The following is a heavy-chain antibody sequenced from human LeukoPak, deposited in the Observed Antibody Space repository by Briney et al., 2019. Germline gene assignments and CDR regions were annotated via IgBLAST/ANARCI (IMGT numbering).Heavy chain of an antibody. V-gene: IGHV4-34*12. J-gene: IGHJ5*02. CDR3: VRRRSGYRLDP. Sequence: SETLSLTCAVYDGAFNNYYWTWIRQPPEKGLEWIGEIIDTGNAKYNPSLESRVTLSVDTSKNQFSLKLASVTAADTAVYYCVRRRSGYRLDPWGQGNLVTVSS. D-gene: IGHD3-3*01. CDR2: IIDTGNA. CDR1: DGAFNNYY.